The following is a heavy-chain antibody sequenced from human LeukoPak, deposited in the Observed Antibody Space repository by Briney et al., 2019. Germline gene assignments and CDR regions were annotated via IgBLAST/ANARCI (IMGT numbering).Heavy chain of an antibody. J-gene: IGHJ6*02. CDR3: AKYYGGNRDYYYGMDV. CDR2: ISYDEINK. CDR1: GFTFSSYG. Sequence: GRSLRLSCAASGFTFSSYGVHWVRQAPGKGLEWVAVISYDEINKYYADSVKGRFTISRDNSKNTLYLQMNSLRTEDTAVYYCAKYYGGNRDYYYGMDVWGQGTTVTVSS. V-gene: IGHV3-30*18. D-gene: IGHD4-23*01.